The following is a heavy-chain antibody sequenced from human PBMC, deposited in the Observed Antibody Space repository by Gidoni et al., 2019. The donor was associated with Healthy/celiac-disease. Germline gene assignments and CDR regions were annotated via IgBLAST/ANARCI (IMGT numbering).Heavy chain of an antibody. V-gene: IGHV4-61*02. Sequence: QVQLQASGPGLVKPSQTLSLTCTVSGGSLSSGSYYWSWIRQPAGKGLEWIGRIYTSGSPNYNPSLKSRVTISVDTSKNKFSLKLSSVTAADTAVYYCARGATTVVPWGAFDIWGQGTMVTVSS. D-gene: IGHD4-17*01. CDR3: ARGATTVVPWGAFDI. J-gene: IGHJ3*02. CDR2: IYTSGSP. CDR1: GGSLSSGSYY.